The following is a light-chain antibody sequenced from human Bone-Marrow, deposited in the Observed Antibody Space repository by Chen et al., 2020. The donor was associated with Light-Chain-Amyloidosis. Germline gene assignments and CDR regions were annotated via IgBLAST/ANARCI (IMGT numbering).Light chain of an antibody. CDR3: CSSSDTDTLI. CDR1: STDVGHYNL. J-gene: IGLJ2*01. CDR2: EDS. Sequence: QSALTQPASVAGSVGQSITISCTGTSTDVGHYNLVSWSQQHPGEAPKLMIYEDSARPSGVSNRFSGSKSGNTASLTISGLQTEDQADYYCCSSSDTDTLIFGTGTRLTVL. V-gene: IGLV2-23*01.